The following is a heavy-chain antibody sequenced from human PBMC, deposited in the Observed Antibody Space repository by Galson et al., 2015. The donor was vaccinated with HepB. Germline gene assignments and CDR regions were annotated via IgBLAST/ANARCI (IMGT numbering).Heavy chain of an antibody. CDR2: INTDNGNT. Sequence: SVKVSCKSSGYTFTNSLMHWVRQAPGQGLEWVGWINTDNGNTKYSQKLQGRVTITRDTPASTAYMGLRSLRSEDTAVYYCARRAFGNYGYDYWGQGTLVTVSS. CDR3: ARRAFGNYGYDY. D-gene: IGHD5-18*01. CDR1: GYTFTNSL. J-gene: IGHJ4*02. V-gene: IGHV1-3*04.